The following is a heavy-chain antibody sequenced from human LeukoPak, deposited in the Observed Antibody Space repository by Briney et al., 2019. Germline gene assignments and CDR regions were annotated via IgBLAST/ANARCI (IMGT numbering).Heavy chain of an antibody. CDR3: ARRGLTAYYFDY. J-gene: IGHJ4*02. CDR1: GFTFSNYI. CDR2: INSDGSST. Sequence: PGGSLRLSCSASGFTFSNYIMHWVRQAPGKGLVWVSRINSDGSSTSYADSVKGRFTISRDNAKNTLYLQMNSLRAEDTAVYYCARRGLTAYYFDYWGQGTLVTVSS. V-gene: IGHV3-74*01. D-gene: IGHD4/OR15-4a*01.